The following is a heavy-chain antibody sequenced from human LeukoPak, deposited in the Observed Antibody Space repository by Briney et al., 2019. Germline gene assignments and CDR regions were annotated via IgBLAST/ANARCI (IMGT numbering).Heavy chain of an antibody. Sequence: GGSLRLSCAASGLTFSSYAMSWVRHAPGKGLEWVSGLSGSGGNTYYADSVKGRFTISRDNPKNTLYLQMNSLRAEDTAVYYCATEKGDSPDYWGQGTLVTVSS. D-gene: IGHD3-16*01. CDR3: ATEKGDSPDY. V-gene: IGHV3-23*01. J-gene: IGHJ4*02. CDR1: GLTFSSYA. CDR2: LSGSGGNT.